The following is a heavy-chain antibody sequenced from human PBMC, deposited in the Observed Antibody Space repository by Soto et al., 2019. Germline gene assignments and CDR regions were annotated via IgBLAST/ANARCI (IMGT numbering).Heavy chain of an antibody. V-gene: IGHV1-18*01. CDR1: GYTFSSYG. D-gene: IGHD3-3*01. CDR2: ISAYNGNT. Sequence: ASVKVSCKASGYTFSSYGISWVRQAPGQGLEWMGWISAYNGNTNYAQKLQGRVTMTTDTSTSTAYMELRSLRSDDTAVYYCARDLDTIFGVVIARFDYWGQGTLVTVSS. CDR3: ARDLDTIFGVVIARFDY. J-gene: IGHJ4*02.